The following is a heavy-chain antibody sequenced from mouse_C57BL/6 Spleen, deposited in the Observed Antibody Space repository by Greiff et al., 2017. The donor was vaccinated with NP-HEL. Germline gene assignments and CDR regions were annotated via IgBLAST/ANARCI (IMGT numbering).Heavy chain of an antibody. D-gene: IGHD1-1*01. Sequence: QVQLQQSGAELVRPGASVTLSCKASGYTFTDYEMHWVKQTPVHGLEWIGAIDPETGGTAYNQKFKGKAILTADKSSSTAYMELRSLTSEDSAVYYCTRYALYGSNPYWDYWGQGTTLTVSS. CDR2: IDPETGGT. V-gene: IGHV1-15*01. CDR3: TRYALYGSNPYWDY. J-gene: IGHJ2*01. CDR1: GYTFTDYE.